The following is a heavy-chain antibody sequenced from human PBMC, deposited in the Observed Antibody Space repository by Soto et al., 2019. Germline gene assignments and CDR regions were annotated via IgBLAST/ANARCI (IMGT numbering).Heavy chain of an antibody. Sequence: GGSLRLSCAASGFTFSSYGMHWVRQAPGKGLEWVAVIWYDGSNKYYADSVKGRFTISRDNSKNTLYLQMNSLRAEDTAVYYCARDVGRSSSWYYYYGMDVWGQGTTVTVSS. V-gene: IGHV3-33*01. CDR1: GFTFSSYG. CDR3: ARDVGRSSSWYYYYGMDV. J-gene: IGHJ6*02. D-gene: IGHD6-13*01. CDR2: IWYDGSNK.